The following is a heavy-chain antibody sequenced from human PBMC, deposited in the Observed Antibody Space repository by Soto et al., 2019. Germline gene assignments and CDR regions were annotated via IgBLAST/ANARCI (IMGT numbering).Heavy chain of an antibody. J-gene: IGHJ4*02. CDR2: IYYTGRT. CDR1: GGSISSSDYY. D-gene: IGHD3-22*01. V-gene: IGHV4-30-4*01. Sequence: QVQLQESGPGLVKPSQTLSLTCTVSGGSISSSDYYWSWLRQSPGRGLEWIGYIYYTGRTYYNPSLRSRVASAVDTATSQFSLKPSSVTAADTAVYFCVGDYESSWYISYWCQGTLVTVSS. CDR3: VGDYESSWYISY.